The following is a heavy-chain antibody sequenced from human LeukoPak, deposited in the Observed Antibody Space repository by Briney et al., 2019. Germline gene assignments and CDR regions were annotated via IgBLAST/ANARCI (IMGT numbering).Heavy chain of an antibody. Sequence: SETLSLTCTVSGGSISSYYWGWIRQPPGKGLEWIGYNYYSGSTNYNPSLKSRVTMSVDTSKNQFSLKLSSVTAADTAVYYCARGCLGDSYGSGSYCFDYWGQGTLVTVSS. J-gene: IGHJ4*02. V-gene: IGHV4-59*01. CDR2: NYYSGST. CDR1: GGSISSYY. CDR3: ARGCLGDSYGSGSYCFDY. D-gene: IGHD3-10*01.